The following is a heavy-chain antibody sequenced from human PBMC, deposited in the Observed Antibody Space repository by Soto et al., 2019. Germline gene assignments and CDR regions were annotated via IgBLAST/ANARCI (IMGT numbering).Heavy chain of an antibody. CDR1: GFTFSDYY. D-gene: IGHD3-22*01. CDR2: ISSSDNII. J-gene: IGHJ4*02. V-gene: IGHV3-11*01. Sequence: QVQLVESGGGLVKPGGSLRLSCATSGFTFSDYYMSWIRQAPGKGLEWVPYISSSDNIIYYADSVKGRFTISRDTGKNSLSLQMNSLRAEDTAVYYCARELVYYYSRGYFDYWGQGTLVTVSS. CDR3: ARELVYYYSRGYFDY.